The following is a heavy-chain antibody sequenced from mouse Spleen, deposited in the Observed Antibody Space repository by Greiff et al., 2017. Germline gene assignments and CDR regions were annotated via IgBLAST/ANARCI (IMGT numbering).Heavy chain of an antibody. D-gene: IGHD2-2*01. CDR1: GYTFTDHT. Sequence: QVQLQQSDAELVKPGASVKISCKVSGYTFTDHTIHWMKQRPEQGLEWIGYIYPRDGSTKYNEKFKGKATLTADKSSSTAYMQLNSLTSEDSAVYFCAKERIYYGYDRGFAYWGQGTLVTVSA. CDR2: IYPRDGST. CDR3: AKERIYYGYDRGFAY. V-gene: IGHV1-78*01. J-gene: IGHJ3*01.